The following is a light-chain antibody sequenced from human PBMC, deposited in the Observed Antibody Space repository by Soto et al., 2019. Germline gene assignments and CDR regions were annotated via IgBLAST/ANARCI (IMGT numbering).Light chain of an antibody. CDR3: KQYNNCTPIN. J-gene: IGKJ5*01. V-gene: IGKV3-15*01. CDR1: QSVSSK. CDR2: GAS. Sequence: EIVMTQSPANMSVSPGERATLSCRASQSVSSKLAWYQQKPGQAPRHLINGASTRATGIPARFSGSGSGTEFSLTIIRQQPEDFAVYYCKQYNNCTPINFGQGTRLKTK.